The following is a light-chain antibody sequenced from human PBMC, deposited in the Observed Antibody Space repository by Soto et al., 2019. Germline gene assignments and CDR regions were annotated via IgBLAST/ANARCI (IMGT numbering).Light chain of an antibody. Sequence: DIRMTQSPSSLSASVGDRVTITCRASQGISNYLAWYQQKPGKAPKLLIYGASTLESGVPSRFSGSVSGTDFIFTISSLQPEDVATYYCQKYNSAPFTFGPGITVDIK. CDR3: QKYNSAPFT. J-gene: IGKJ3*01. V-gene: IGKV1-27*01. CDR2: GAS. CDR1: QGISNY.